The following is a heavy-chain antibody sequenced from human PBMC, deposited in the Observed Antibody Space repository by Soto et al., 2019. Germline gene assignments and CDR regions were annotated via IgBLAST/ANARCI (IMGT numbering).Heavy chain of an antibody. CDR1: GFTFSSYA. D-gene: IGHD4-17*01. CDR3: ATRTTVVTRVDLGYFDL. V-gene: IGHV3-23*01. Sequence: EVQLLESGGGLVQPGGSLRLSCAASGFTFSSYAMSWFRQAPGKGLEWVSAISGSGGSTYYADSVKGRFTISRDNSKNTLYLQMNSLRAEDTAVYYCATRTTVVTRVDLGYFDLWGRGTLVTVSS. J-gene: IGHJ2*01. CDR2: ISGSGGST.